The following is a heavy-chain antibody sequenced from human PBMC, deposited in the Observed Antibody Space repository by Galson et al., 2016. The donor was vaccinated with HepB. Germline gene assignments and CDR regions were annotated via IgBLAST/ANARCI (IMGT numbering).Heavy chain of an antibody. V-gene: IGHV3-30*18. D-gene: IGHD3-9*01. CDR1: GFTFSKYA. CDR3: AKDQGILRHFDWLTYDAFDM. CDR2: ISTNGISK. Sequence: SLRLSCAASGFTFSKYALHWVRQAPGKGLEWVAVISTNGISKNYEDSVKGRFTVYRDNSKNTVDLQMNSLRREDTAVYYCAKDQGILRHFDWLTYDAFDMWGQGTMVTVSS. J-gene: IGHJ3*02.